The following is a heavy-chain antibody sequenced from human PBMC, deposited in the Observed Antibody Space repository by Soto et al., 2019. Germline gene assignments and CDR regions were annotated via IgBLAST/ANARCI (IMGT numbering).Heavy chain of an antibody. CDR2: ISYDGSNK. D-gene: IGHD3-22*01. Sequence: GGSLRLSCAASGFTFSSYAMHWVRQAPGKGLEWVAVISYDGSNKYYADSVKGRFTISRDNSKNTLYLQMNSLRAEDTAVYYCARDYYDSSGYYYYFDYWGQGILVTVSS. V-gene: IGHV3-30-3*01. CDR1: GFTFSSYA. CDR3: ARDYYDSSGYYYYFDY. J-gene: IGHJ4*02.